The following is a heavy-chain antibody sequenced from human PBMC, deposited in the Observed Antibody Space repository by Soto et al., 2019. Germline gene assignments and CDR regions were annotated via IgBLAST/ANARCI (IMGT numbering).Heavy chain of an antibody. CDR2: ISDHGTYT. CDR1: VFSVSDYY. D-gene: IGHD5-18*01. Sequence: GGALRVSCTASVFSVSDYYMRWIRQAPGRGLEWVSYISDHGTYTDYSDSVKCRFTVSRDNAKNSLFLQMNSLRVEDTAVYYCAREVRGRGYPNWFDPWGQGSLVTVS. CDR3: AREVRGRGYPNWFDP. J-gene: IGHJ5*02. V-gene: IGHV3-11*06.